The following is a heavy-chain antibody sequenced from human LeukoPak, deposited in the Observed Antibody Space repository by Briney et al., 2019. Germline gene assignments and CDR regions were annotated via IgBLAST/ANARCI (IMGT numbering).Heavy chain of an antibody. CDR1: GYTFTSYD. Sequence: ASVKVSCKASGYTFTSYDINWVRQATGQGLEWMGWMNPNSGNTGYAQKFQGRVTITRNTSISTAYMELSSLRSEDTAVYYCARDHVPAAVNWFDPWGQGTLVTVSS. CDR3: ARDHVPAAVNWFDP. J-gene: IGHJ5*02. V-gene: IGHV1-8*03. CDR2: MNPNSGNT. D-gene: IGHD2-2*01.